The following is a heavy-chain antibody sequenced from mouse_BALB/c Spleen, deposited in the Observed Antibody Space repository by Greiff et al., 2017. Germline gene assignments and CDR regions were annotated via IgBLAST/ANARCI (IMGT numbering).Heavy chain of an antibody. CDR1: GFNIKDTY. D-gene: IGHD1-1*01. CDR3: ARSSSYSWFAY. J-gene: IGHJ3*01. Sequence: EVQLVESGAELVKPGASVKLSCTASGFNIKDTYMHWVKQRPEQGLEWIGRIDPANGNTKYDPKFQGKATITADTSSNTAYLQLSSLTSEDTAVYYCARSSSYSWFAYWGQGTLVTVSA. V-gene: IGHV14-3*02. CDR2: IDPANGNT.